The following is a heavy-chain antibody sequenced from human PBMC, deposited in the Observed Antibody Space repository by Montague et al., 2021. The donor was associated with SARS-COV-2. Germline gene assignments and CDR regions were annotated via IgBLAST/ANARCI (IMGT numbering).Heavy chain of an antibody. Sequence: SGKVSFKASGYTFTNYGIHWVRQAPGQGLEWMGWISPYNGKADFAQNVQGRITMTTDTSTSTAYLNLRSLSSDDTAVYYCARLSYDFWSGSVDYWGQGTLVTVAS. D-gene: IGHD3/OR15-3a*01. V-gene: IGHV1-18*01. CDR3: ARLSYDFWSGSVDY. CDR2: ISPYNGKA. J-gene: IGHJ4*02. CDR1: GYTFTNYG.